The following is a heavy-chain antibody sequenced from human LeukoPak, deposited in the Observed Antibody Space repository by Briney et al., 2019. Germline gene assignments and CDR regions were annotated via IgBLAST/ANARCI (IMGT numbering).Heavy chain of an antibody. V-gene: IGHV4-31*03. D-gene: IGHD3-22*01. Sequence: SQTLSLTCTVSGGSISSGGYYWSWIRQHPGKGLEWIGYIYYSGSTYYNPSLKSRVTISVDTSKNQFSLKLSSVTAADTAVYYCARVPFSDYYDSSGYYYTPFDYWGQGTLVTVSS. J-gene: IGHJ4*02. CDR2: IYYSGST. CDR1: GGSISSGGYY. CDR3: ARVPFSDYYDSSGYYYTPFDY.